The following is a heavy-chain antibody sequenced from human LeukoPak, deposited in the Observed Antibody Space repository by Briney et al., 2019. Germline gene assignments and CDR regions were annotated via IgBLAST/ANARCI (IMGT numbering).Heavy chain of an antibody. Sequence: GGSLRLSCAASGFTFSSYSMNWVRQAPGKGLEWVSCISSSNSYIYYADSVKSRFTISRDNAKNSLYLQMNSLRAEDTAVYYCAKDVYSSSSGVDYWGQGTLVTVSS. CDR3: AKDVYSSSSGVDY. V-gene: IGHV3-21*04. CDR2: ISSSNSYI. J-gene: IGHJ4*02. CDR1: GFTFSSYS. D-gene: IGHD6-6*01.